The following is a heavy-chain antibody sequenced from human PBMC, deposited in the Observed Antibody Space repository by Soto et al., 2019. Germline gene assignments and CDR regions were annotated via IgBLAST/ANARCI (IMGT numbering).Heavy chain of an antibody. CDR2: IYYSGST. CDR1: GGSISSGGYY. V-gene: IGHV4-31*03. D-gene: IGHD6-13*01. J-gene: IGHJ4*02. Sequence: PSETLSLTCTVSGGSISSGGYYWSGIRQHPGKGLEWIGYIYYSGSTYYNPSLKSRVTISVDTSKNQFSLKLSSVTAADTAVYYCAREASIAAASRGVLYYFDYWGQGTLVTVSS. CDR3: AREASIAAASRGVLYYFDY.